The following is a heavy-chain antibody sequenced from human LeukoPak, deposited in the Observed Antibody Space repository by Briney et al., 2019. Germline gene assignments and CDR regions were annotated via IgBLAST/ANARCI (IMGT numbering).Heavy chain of an antibody. CDR2: MNPNSGNT. V-gene: IGHV1-8*01. CDR3: ARARKGYSSSWYPVRLGGWNY. J-gene: IGHJ4*02. Sequence: GASVKVSCKASGYTFTSYDINWVRQATGQGLEWMGWMNPNSGNTGYAQKFQGRVTMTRNTSISTAYMELSSLRSEDTAVYYCARARKGYSSSWYPVRLGGWNYWGQGTLVTVSS. D-gene: IGHD6-13*01. CDR1: GYTFTSYD.